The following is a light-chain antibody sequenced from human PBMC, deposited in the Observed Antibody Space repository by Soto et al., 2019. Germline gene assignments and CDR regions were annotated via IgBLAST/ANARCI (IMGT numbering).Light chain of an antibody. CDR3: QQRNVWPPIT. Sequence: EVVVTQSTGTLSLSVGERATLSCRASQSISTCLAWYQQKPGQAPRLVIFDASNRANGVPARFGGSGSCTDFSLTIISLEPEDVAAYYCQQRNVWPPITFGQGTQLEIK. CDR2: DAS. J-gene: IGKJ5*01. CDR1: QSISTC. V-gene: IGKV3-11*01.